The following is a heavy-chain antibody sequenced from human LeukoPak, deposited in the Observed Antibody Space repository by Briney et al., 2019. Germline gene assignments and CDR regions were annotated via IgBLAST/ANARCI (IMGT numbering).Heavy chain of an antibody. CDR3: AKAGSEVVPDYFDC. V-gene: IGHV3-9*01. J-gene: IGHJ4*02. CDR2: ISWNSGSI. CDR1: GFTFDDYA. Sequence: GRSLRLSCAASGFTFDDYAMHWVRQAPRKGLEWVSGISWNSGSIGYADSVKGRFTISRDNAKNSLYLQMNSLRAEDTALYYCAKAGSEVVPDYFDCWGQGTLVTVSS. D-gene: IGHD2-2*01.